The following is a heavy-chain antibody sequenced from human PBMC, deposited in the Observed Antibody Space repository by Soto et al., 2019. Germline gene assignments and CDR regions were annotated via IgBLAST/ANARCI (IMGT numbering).Heavy chain of an antibody. CDR3: ASTWLVQDDAFDI. D-gene: IGHD6-19*01. V-gene: IGHV4-59*12. CDR1: GGSISSYY. CDR2: IYYSGST. Sequence: TSETLSLTCTVSGGSISSYYWSWIRQPPGKGLEWIGYIYYSGSTNYNPSLKSRVTISVDTSKNQFSLKLSSVTAADTAVYYCASTWLVQDDAFDIWGQGTMVTV. J-gene: IGHJ3*02.